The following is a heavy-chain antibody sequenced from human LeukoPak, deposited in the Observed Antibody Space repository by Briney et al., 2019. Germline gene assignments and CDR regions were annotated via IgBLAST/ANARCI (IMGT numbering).Heavy chain of an antibody. J-gene: IGHJ4*02. CDR3: AKTRSLGRSYYDSSGYYLDY. V-gene: IGHV3-23*01. D-gene: IGHD3-22*01. Sequence: GGSLRLSCAASGFTFSSYAMSWVRQAPGKGLEWVSAISGSGGSTYYADPVKGRFTISRDNSKNTLYLQMNSLRAEDTAVYYCAKTRSLGRSYYDSSGYYLDYWGQGTLVTVSS. CDR1: GFTFSSYA. CDR2: ISGSGGST.